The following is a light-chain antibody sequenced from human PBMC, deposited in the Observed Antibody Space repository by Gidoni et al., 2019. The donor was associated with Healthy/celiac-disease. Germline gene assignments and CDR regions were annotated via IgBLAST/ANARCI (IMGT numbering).Light chain of an antibody. CDR2: DAS. CDR1: QDISNY. CDR3: QQYDNLPFT. V-gene: IGKV1-33*01. Sequence: DIQMTQSPSSLSASVGDRVTITCQASQDISNYLNWYQQKPGKAPKLLIYDASNLETGVPSRFSGSGSGTDFTFTISSLQPEDIATYHCQQYDNLPFTFXPXTKVDIK. J-gene: IGKJ3*01.